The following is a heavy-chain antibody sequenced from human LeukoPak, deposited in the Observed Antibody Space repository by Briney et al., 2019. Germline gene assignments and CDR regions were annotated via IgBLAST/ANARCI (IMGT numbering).Heavy chain of an antibody. V-gene: IGHV5-51*01. J-gene: IGHJ4*02. Sequence: GESRKISCKGSGYSLTSYWLGWVRQMPGKGLEWMGIIYPGDSDTRYSPSFQGQVAILADKSISTAYLQWSSLKASDTAMYYCARHVEYCSGGSCYYYFDYWGQGTLVTVSS. CDR1: GYSLTSYW. CDR3: ARHVEYCSGGSCYYYFDY. CDR2: IYPGDSDT. D-gene: IGHD2-15*01.